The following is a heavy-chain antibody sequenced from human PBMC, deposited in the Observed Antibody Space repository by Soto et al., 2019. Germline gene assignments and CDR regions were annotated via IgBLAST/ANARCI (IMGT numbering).Heavy chain of an antibody. J-gene: IGHJ6*02. CDR2: IWYDGSNK. D-gene: IGHD2-15*01. CDR1: GFTFSSYG. Sequence: QVQLVESGGGVVQPGRSLRLSCAASGFTFSSYGMHWVRQAPGKGLEWVAVIWYDGSNKYYADSVKGRFTISRENSKNTLYLQMNSLRDEDTAVYYCARGCSGGSCYPPSYYYCYGMDVWGQGTTVTVSS. V-gene: IGHV3-33*01. CDR3: ARGCSGGSCYPPSYYYCYGMDV.